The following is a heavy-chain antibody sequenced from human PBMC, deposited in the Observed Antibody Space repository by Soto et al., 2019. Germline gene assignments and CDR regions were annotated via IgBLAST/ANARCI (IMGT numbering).Heavy chain of an antibody. V-gene: IGHV3-15*01. CDR3: TSLYYGH. Sequence: EVQLVESGGDLVEPGGXXRLSCAASEFTFTNAWMSWVRQAPGKGLEWVGRIKSKTAGGTTDYAAPVQGRFTISRDESRNTLYLQMNSLKSEDTAVYYCTSLYYGHWGQGTLVTVSS. CDR2: IKSKTAGGTT. D-gene: IGHD4-17*01. CDR1: EFTFTNAW. J-gene: IGHJ4*02.